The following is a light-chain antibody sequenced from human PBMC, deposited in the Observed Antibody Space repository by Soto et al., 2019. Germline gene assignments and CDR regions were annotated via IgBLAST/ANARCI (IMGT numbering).Light chain of an antibody. J-gene: IGLJ2*01. CDR2: DVS. CDR3: SSYTSSSTL. V-gene: IGLV2-14*01. Sequence: QSVLTQPASVSGSPGQSITNSCTGTSSDVGGYNYVSWYQQHPGKAPKLMIYDVSNRPSGVSNRFSGSKSGNTASLTISGLQAEDEADYYCSSYTSSSTLFGGGTKVTVL. CDR1: SSDVGGYNY.